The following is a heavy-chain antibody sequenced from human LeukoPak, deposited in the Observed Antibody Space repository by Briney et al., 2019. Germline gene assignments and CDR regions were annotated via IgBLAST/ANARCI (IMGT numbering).Heavy chain of an antibody. V-gene: IGHV3-53*01. J-gene: IGHJ4*02. CDR1: GFTVSSNY. D-gene: IGHD6-13*01. CDR3: ARCPSEQLAYFDY. CDR2: IYSGGST. Sequence: GGSLRLSCAASGFTVSSNYMSWVRQAPGKGLEWVSVIYSGGSTYYADSVKGRFTISRDNSKNTLYLQMNSLRAEDTAVYYCARCPSEQLAYFDYWGQGTLVTVSS.